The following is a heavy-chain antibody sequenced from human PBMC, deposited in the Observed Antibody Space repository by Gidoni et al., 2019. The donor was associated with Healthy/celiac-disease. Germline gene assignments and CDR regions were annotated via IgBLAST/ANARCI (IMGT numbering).Heavy chain of an antibody. CDR1: GCTFRSYS. J-gene: IGHJ6*02. D-gene: IGHD1-26*01. CDR3: ARGPVLVNRIDV. Sequence: EVQLVESGGGLVKPGGSLRLSCAASGCTFRSYSMNWARQAPGKGLEWVSSISSSSSYIYYADSVKGRFTISRDHAKNSLYLQMNSLRAEDTAVYYCARGPVLVNRIDVWGQGTTVTVSS. V-gene: IGHV3-21*01. CDR2: ISSSSSYI.